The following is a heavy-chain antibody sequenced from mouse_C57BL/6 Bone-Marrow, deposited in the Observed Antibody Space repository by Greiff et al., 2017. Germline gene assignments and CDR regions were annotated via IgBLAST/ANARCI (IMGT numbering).Heavy chain of an antibody. CDR1: GYTFTDYG. V-gene: IGHV1-19*01. J-gene: IGHJ3*01. CDR2: INPYNGGT. CDR3: ARCLFAY. Sequence: EVQLQQSGPVLVKPGASVKMSCKASGYTFTDYGMNWVKQSHGKSLEWIGVINPYNGGTSYNQKFKGKATLTVDKSSSTAYMELNSLTSEGSGVYYCARCLFAYWGQGTLVTVSA.